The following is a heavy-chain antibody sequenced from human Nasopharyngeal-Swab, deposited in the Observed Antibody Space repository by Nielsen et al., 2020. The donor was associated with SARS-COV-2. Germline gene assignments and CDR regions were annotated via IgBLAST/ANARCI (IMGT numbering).Heavy chain of an antibody. D-gene: IGHD2-15*01. Sequence: GSLRLSCAASGFTFSSYGMSWVRQAPGKGLEWVSAIYSGGSSTYYADSVKGRFTISRDNSKNTLYLQMNSLRAEDTAVYYCAKGLSGYCSGGSCYPDYWGQGTLVTVSS. V-gene: IGHV3-23*03. CDR2: IYSGGSST. J-gene: IGHJ4*02. CDR1: GFTFSSYG. CDR3: AKGLSGYCSGGSCYPDY.